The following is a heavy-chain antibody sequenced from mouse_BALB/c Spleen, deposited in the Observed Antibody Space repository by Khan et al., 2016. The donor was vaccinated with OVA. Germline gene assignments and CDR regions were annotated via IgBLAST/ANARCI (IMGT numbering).Heavy chain of an antibody. Sequence: QVQLKQSGPGLVQPSQSLSITCTVSGFPLSSFGVHWVRQSPGKGLEWMGVIWSGGSTDFNAAFISRLSISKDNSKSQVFFKMNSLQTNDSAIYYCSRGGLPFAYCGQGTLVTVSA. CDR2: IWSGGST. CDR3: SRGGLPFAY. J-gene: IGHJ3*01. D-gene: IGHD2-13*01. V-gene: IGHV2-2*02. CDR1: GFPLSSFG.